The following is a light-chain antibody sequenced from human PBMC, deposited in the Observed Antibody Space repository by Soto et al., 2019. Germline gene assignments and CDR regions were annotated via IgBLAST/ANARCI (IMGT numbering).Light chain of an antibody. J-gene: IGLJ2*01. CDR1: SSNIGNNY. V-gene: IGLV1-51*02. CDR2: ESY. CDR3: GTWDTSLSAGV. Sequence: QSVLTQPPSVSAAPGQTVTISCSGSSSNIGNNYVSWYQQLPGTAPKLLIYESYKRPSGIPDRFSGSKSGTSATLGITGLQTGDEADYYCGTWDTSLSAGVFGGGTKLTVL.